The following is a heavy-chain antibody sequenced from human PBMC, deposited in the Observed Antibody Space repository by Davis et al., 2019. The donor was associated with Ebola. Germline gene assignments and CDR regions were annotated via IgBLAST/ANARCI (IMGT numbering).Heavy chain of an antibody. D-gene: IGHD2-21*01. V-gene: IGHV3-11*04. CDR2: IGASGNIF. J-gene: IGHJ4*02. CDR3: ARERTSCGGDCLDY. CDR1: GFTFSDYY. Sequence: GESLKISCEVSGFTFSDYYMTWIPQAQGKGLEWIAYIGASGNIFYCADSVRGRFTISRDNAKNSLFLQMNSLRAEDTALYYCARERTSCGGDCLDYWGQGTLVTVSS.